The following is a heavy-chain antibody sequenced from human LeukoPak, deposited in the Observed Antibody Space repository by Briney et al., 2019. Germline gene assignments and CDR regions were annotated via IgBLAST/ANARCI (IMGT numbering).Heavy chain of an antibody. Sequence: SETLSLTCTVSGCSVSGAYVSRGAHFWNWLRQAPGKGLEWLGYIYQSGSTFYNPSLKSRLSISIDTSKNQFSLKLSSVTAADTAVYYCATKRQLDYWGQGTLVTVSS. D-gene: IGHD6-13*01. CDR2: IYQSGST. V-gene: IGHV4-30-2*01. CDR3: ATKRQLDY. J-gene: IGHJ4*02. CDR1: GCSVSGAYVSRGAHF.